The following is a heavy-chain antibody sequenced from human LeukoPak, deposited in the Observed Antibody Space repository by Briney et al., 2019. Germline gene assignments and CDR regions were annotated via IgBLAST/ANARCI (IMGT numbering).Heavy chain of an antibody. CDR3: ARRTGLDY. CDR2: ISNGNSTI. V-gene: IGHV3-48*03. Sequence: GGSLRLSCAASGFTFSTYEMNWVRQAPGKGLEWISYISNGNSTIYYADSVRGRFTISRDNTKNSLYLQMNSLRVEDTAIYYCARRTGLDYWGQGTLVTVSS. CDR1: GFTFSTYE. J-gene: IGHJ4*02.